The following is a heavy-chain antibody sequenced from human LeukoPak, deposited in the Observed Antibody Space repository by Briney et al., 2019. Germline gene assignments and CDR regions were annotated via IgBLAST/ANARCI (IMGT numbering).Heavy chain of an antibody. D-gene: IGHD4-23*01. CDR1: GGSINSGAYC. J-gene: IGHJ4*02. CDR3: AREYGGNLDY. V-gene: IGHV4-31*03. CDR2: IYYSGST. Sequence: SETLSLTCTVPGGSINSGAYCWTWIRQHPGKGLEWIGYIYYSGSTYYNPSLKSRVTISVDTSKSQFSLKLSSVTAADTAVYYCAREYGGNLDYWGQGTLVTVSS.